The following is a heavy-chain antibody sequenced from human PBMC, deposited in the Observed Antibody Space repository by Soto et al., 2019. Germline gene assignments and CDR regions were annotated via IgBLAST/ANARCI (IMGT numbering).Heavy chain of an antibody. Sequence: EVQLVESGGVSVQPGGTLRLSCAASGFSLSKYWMHWVRQAPGKGLVWVSRINIDGSTTTYADSVKGRFTISRDNAKNTLYLQMNSLRDEDTAVYYCVRIMRGDGYTFGYWGQGTLVTVSS. J-gene: IGHJ4*02. CDR2: INIDGSTT. D-gene: IGHD5-12*01. V-gene: IGHV3-74*03. CDR3: VRIMRGDGYTFGY. CDR1: GFSLSKYW.